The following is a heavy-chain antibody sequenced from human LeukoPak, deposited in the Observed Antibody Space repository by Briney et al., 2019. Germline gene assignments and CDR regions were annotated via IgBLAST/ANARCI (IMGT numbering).Heavy chain of an antibody. CDR1: GGSISSGSYC. J-gene: IGHJ4*02. D-gene: IGHD4-17*01. Sequence: SETLSLTCTVSGGSISSGSYCWTWIRQPPGKGLEWIGYVYYSGNAYYNPSLKNRLTISVDTSKNQFSLKLTSVTAADTAVYYCARDTHSGDYVGGVGDWGQGTLVTVSS. V-gene: IGHV4-30-4*07. CDR2: VYYSGNA. CDR3: ARDTHSGDYVGGVGD.